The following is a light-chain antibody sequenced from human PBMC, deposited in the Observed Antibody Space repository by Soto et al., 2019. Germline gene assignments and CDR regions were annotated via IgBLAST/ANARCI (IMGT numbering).Light chain of an antibody. J-gene: IGKJ1*01. V-gene: IGKV1-5*03. CDR2: KAS. CDR3: QQYDSYSVRT. Sequence: DIQMTQSPSTLSASVGDGVTITCRASQTITTSLAWYQQKPGKAPKLLIYKASSLESGVPARFSGSGSGTEFTLTISSLQPDDLSTYYCQQYDSYSVRTFGQGTKVEI. CDR1: QTITTS.